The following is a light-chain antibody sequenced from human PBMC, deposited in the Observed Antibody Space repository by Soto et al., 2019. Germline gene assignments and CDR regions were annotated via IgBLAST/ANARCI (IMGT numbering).Light chain of an antibody. CDR1: SSDVGGYNY. CDR2: DVT. CDR3: NSFTSDSTVIYV. J-gene: IGLJ1*01. Sequence: QSALTQPASVSESPGQSITISCTGSSSDVGGYNYVSWYQQHPGKAPKLIIYDVTKRPSGVSNRFSGSKSGNTASLTISGLQAEDEADYYCNSFTSDSTVIYVFGSGTKLTVL. V-gene: IGLV2-14*03.